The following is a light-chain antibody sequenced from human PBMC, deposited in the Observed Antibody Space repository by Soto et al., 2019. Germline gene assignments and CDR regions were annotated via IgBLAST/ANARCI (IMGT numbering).Light chain of an antibody. J-gene: IGLJ1*01. Sequence: QAVVTQEPSLTVSPGGRVTLTCGSSTGAVTSGHYPYWFQQKPGQAPRTLIYDTSNKHSWTPARFSGSLLGGKAALTLLGAQHEDEAEYYCLLSYSGARVFGTGTKVTVL. CDR3: LLSYSGARV. V-gene: IGLV7-46*02. CDR2: DTS. CDR1: TGAVTSGHY.